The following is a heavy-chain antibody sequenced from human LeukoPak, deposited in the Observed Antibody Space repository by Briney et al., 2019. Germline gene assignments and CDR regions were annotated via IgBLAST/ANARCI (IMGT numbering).Heavy chain of an antibody. CDR2: ISSSSSYI. CDR3: ARDSYGSGSYYHNSFDY. CDR1: GFTFSSYS. Sequence: PGGSLRLSCAASGFTFSSYSMNWVRQAPGKGLEWVSSISSSSSYIYYADSVKGRFTISRDIAKNSLYLQMNSLRAEDTAVYYCARDSYGSGSYYHNSFDYWGQGTLVTVSS. D-gene: IGHD3-10*01. V-gene: IGHV3-21*01. J-gene: IGHJ4*02.